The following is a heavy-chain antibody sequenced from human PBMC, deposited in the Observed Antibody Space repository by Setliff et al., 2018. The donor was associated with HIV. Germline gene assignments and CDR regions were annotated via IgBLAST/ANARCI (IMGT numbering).Heavy chain of an antibody. D-gene: IGHD6-13*01. CDR2: INHRGST. J-gene: IGHJ5*02. CDR3: ARIGSGWSVGWFDP. CDR1: GGSFSDYY. V-gene: IGHV4-34*01. Sequence: SETLSLTCAVYGGSFSDYYWTWIRQSPGKGLEWIGEINHRGSTTYNPSLKSRVTVSVDTSKNQLSLKLRSVTAADTAVYYCARIGSGWSVGWFDPWGQGTLVTVSS.